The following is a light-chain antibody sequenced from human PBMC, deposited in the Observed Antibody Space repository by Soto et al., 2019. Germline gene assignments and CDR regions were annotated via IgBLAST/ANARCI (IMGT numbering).Light chain of an antibody. CDR2: DVN. CDR3: LLSYSGTGV. J-gene: IGLJ2*01. CDR1: TGAVTSGHY. V-gene: IGLV7-46*01. Sequence: QALVTQGPSLTVSPGGTVTLTCGSSTGAVTSGHYPYWFQQKPGQGPRTLIHDVNKKNPWTPVRFSGSLLGGKAALILSGAQPEDEAEYYCLLSYSGTGVFGGGTKLTVL.